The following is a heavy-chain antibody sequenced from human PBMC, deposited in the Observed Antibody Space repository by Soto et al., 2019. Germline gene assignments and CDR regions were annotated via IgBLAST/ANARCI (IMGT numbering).Heavy chain of an antibody. CDR1: GYTFTSYG. D-gene: IGHD3-22*01. CDR2: ISAYNGNT. CDR3: ARDLLLVVIDELGY. V-gene: IGHV1-18*01. J-gene: IGHJ4*02. Sequence: GASVKVSCKASGYTFTSYGISWVRQAPGQGLEWMGWISAYNGNTNYAQKLQGRVTMTTDTSTSTAYMELRSLRSDDTAVYYCARDLLLVVIDELGYWGQGTLVTVSS.